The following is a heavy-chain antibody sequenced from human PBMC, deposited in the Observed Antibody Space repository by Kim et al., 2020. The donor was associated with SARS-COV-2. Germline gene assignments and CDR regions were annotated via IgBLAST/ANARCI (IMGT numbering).Heavy chain of an antibody. J-gene: IGHJ4*02. CDR3: ARGAGIVGAKTGGAYFDY. CDR2: INPSGGST. D-gene: IGHD1-26*01. CDR1: GYTFTSYY. Sequence: ASVKVSCKASGYTFTSYYMHWVRQAPGQGLEWMGIINPSGGSTSYAQKFQGRVTMTRDTSTSTVYMELSSLRSEDTAVYYCARGAGIVGAKTGGAYFDYWGQGTLVTVSS. V-gene: IGHV1-46*01.